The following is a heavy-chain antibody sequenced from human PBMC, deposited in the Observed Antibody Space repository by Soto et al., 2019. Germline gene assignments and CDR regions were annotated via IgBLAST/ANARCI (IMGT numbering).Heavy chain of an antibody. CDR1: GFTFSSYA. J-gene: IGHJ6*03. CDR3: AKQGDLKYYYYYYMDV. CDR2: ISGSGGST. V-gene: IGHV3-23*01. Sequence: GGSLRLSCAASGFTFSSYAMSWVRQAPGKGLEWVSAISGSGGSTYYADSVKGRFTISRDNSKNTLYLQMNSLRAEDTAVYYCAKQGDLKYYYYYYMDVWGKGTTVTVSS.